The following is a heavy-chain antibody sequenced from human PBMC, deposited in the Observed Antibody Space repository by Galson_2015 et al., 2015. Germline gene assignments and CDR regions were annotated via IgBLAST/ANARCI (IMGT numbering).Heavy chain of an antibody. CDR3: AKDGYSLPFIDY. Sequence: SLRLSCAASGFTFSSYAMSWVRQAPGKGLEWVSAISGSGGSTYYADSVKGRFTISRDNSKNTLYLQMNSLRAEDTAVYHCAKDGYSLPFIDYWGQGTLVTVSS. D-gene: IGHD4-23*01. J-gene: IGHJ4*02. CDR2: ISGSGGST. V-gene: IGHV3-23*01. CDR1: GFTFSSYA.